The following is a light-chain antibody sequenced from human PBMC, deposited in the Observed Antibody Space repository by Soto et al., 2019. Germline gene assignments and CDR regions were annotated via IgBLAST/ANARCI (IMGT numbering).Light chain of an antibody. CDR1: QSVSSSY. Sequence: CRASQSVSSSYLAWYQQKPGQAPRLLIYGASSRATGIPDRFSGSGSGTDFTLTISSLQSDDFATYYCQQYNVYPWTFGQGTKVDIK. CDR3: QQYNVYPWT. V-gene: IGKV3-20*01. J-gene: IGKJ1*01. CDR2: GAS.